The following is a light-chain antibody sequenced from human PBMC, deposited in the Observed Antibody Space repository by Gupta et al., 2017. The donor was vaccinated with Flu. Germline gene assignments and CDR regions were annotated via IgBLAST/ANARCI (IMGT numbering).Light chain of an antibody. Sequence: PATLSLSPGERVTLAGRASQNVGRFLVWYQQKPGQAPRLFMSDASTRATGIPARFGGSGSGTDFTLTISSLEPEDLAVYFCQQCADWPMTFGQGTRLEIK. J-gene: IGKJ5*01. CDR2: DAS. V-gene: IGKV3-11*01. CDR3: QQCADWPMT. CDR1: QNVGRF.